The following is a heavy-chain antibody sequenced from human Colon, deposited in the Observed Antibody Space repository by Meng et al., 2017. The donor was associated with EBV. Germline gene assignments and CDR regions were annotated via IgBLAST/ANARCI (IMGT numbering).Heavy chain of an antibody. CDR1: GFNFNDYY. CDR3: ARDLGGPRDY. Sequence: HVYLVGSGGGFVKPGGSLSLSCAASGFNFNDYYMTWIRQAPGKGLEWVAFISKMGDGISYAESVRGRFTISRDSATHSLYLQMNSLRAEDTAVCYCARDLGGPRDYWGQGTLVTVSS. CDR2: ISKMGDGI. V-gene: IGHV3-11*01. D-gene: IGHD6-25*01. J-gene: IGHJ4*02.